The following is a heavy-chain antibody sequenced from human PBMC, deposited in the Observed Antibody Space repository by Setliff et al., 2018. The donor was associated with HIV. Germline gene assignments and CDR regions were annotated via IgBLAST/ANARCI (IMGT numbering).Heavy chain of an antibody. Sequence: KTSETLSLTCTVSGGSISSSSYYWGWIRQPPGKGLEWIGSIYYRGSTYYNPSLKGRFTISVDTSKNQFSLMLNSVTAADTAVYYCAREHCSGGSCNGFDIWGQGTMVT. D-gene: IGHD2-15*01. CDR1: GGSISSSSYY. CDR3: AREHCSGGSCNGFDI. V-gene: IGHV4-39*07. J-gene: IGHJ3*02. CDR2: IYYRGST.